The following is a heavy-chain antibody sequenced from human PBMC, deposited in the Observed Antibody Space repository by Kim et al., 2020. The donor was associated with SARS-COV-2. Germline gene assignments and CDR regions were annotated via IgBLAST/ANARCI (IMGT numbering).Heavy chain of an antibody. V-gene: IGHV4-39*01. CDR1: GGSISSSSYY. Sequence: SETLSLTCTVSGGSISSSSYYWGWIRQPPGKGLEWIGSIYYSGSTYYNPSLKSRVTISVDTSKNQFSLKLSSVTAADTAVYYCARVAGTFGYFVYWGQGTLVTVSS. D-gene: IGHD6-19*01. J-gene: IGHJ4*02. CDR3: ARVAGTFGYFVY. CDR2: IYYSGST.